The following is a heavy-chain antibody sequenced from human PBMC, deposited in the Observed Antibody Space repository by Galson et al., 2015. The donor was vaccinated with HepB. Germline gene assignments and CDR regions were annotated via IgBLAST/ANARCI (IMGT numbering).Heavy chain of an antibody. CDR3: ARDRDYYDNTGYYGALDI. CDR2: VSYDINNK. D-gene: IGHD3-22*01. Sequence: SLRLSCAASGFTFSSYAMHWVRQAPGKGLEWVSIVSYDINNKYYADSVMGRFTISRDNSKNTLYLQMNSLRAEDTAVYYCARDRDYYDNTGYYGALDIWGQGTMVTVSS. CDR1: GFTFSSYA. V-gene: IGHV3-30*04. J-gene: IGHJ3*02.